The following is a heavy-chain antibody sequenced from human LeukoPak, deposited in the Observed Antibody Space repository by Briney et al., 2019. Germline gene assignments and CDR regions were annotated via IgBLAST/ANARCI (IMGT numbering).Heavy chain of an antibody. Sequence: PGSSLRLSYAASGFTFSSYGMQWVRQAPGKGLEWVPVISYDGSNKYYADAVKGRFPISRDNSKNTLYRQMNSLRAEDTAVYYCAKARVRVGGRFFAYWGQGTLVTASS. CDR1: GFTFSSYG. CDR2: ISYDGSNK. V-gene: IGHV3-30*18. CDR3: AKARVRVGGRFFAY. D-gene: IGHD3-16*01. J-gene: IGHJ4*02.